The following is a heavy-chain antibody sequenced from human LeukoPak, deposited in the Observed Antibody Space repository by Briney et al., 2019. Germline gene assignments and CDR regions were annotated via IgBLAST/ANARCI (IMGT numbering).Heavy chain of an antibody. J-gene: IGHJ4*02. Sequence: GGSLRLSCAASGFSFSGYGMHWVRQVPGKGLEWVAFIRYDGITKFYIASVKGRFAISRDNSKNTLSMQMNSLRTKDTAVYYCAALHTGTFVDYWGQGTLVTVSS. CDR2: IRYDGITK. CDR3: AALHTGTFVDY. CDR1: GFSFSGYG. D-gene: IGHD4-17*01. V-gene: IGHV3-30*02.